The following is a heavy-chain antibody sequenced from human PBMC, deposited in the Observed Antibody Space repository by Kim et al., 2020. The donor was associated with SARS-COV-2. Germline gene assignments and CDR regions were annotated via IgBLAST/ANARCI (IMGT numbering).Heavy chain of an antibody. CDR2: NGNT. D-gene: IGHD3-16*01. Sequence: NGNTIYSQKVQGRVTFTPDTSASTAYMELSFLRSEDSAVYYCLGGFYFDYWGQGTLVTVSS. CDR3: LGGFYFDY. V-gene: IGHV1-3*01. J-gene: IGHJ4*02.